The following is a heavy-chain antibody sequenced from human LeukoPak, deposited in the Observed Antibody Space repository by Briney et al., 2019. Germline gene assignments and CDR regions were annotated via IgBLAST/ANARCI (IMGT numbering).Heavy chain of an antibody. V-gene: IGHV4-34*01. CDR2: INHSGST. J-gene: IGHJ4*02. D-gene: IGHD4-17*01. Sequence: SETLSLTCAVYGGSFSGYYWSWIRQPPGKGLEWIGEINHSGSTNYNPSLKSRVTISVDTSKNQSSLKLSSVPAADTAVYYCARARVTVTYYYFDYWGQGTLVTVSS. CDR1: GGSFSGYY. CDR3: ARARVTVTYYYFDY.